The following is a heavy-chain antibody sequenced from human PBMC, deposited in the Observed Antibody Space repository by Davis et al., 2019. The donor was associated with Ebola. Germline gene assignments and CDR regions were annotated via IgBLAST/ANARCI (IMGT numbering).Heavy chain of an antibody. CDR1: GFTASSNH. CDR2: IYDQST. J-gene: IGHJ4*02. D-gene: IGHD6-19*01. V-gene: IGHV3-53*05. Sequence: GSLSLSCAASGFTASSNHMSWVRQAPGKGLEWVSVIYDQSTAYADSVRGRFIISRDKSNNTLYLEMNSLRVDDTAVYYCATTQWLREFDNWGQGTLVTVSS. CDR3: ATTQWLREFDN.